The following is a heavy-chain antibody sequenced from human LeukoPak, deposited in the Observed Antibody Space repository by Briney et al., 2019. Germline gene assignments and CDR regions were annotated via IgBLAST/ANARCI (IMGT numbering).Heavy chain of an antibody. V-gene: IGHV3-13*01. CDR2: VGIVGNT. J-gene: IGHJ3*01. CDR1: GFTFSSYE. D-gene: IGHD1-26*01. Sequence: GGSLRLSCAASGFTFSSYEMHWVRQVPGKGLEWVSAVGIVGNTFYSGSVKGRFTISRENAENYWFLQMNSLRAGDTAVYYCAREGRGSSADAFDVWGQGTMVTVSS. CDR3: AREGRGSSADAFDV.